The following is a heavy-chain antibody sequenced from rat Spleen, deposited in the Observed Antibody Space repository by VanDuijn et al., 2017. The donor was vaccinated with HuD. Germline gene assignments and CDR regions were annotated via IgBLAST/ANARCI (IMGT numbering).Heavy chain of an antibody. Sequence: EVQLVESGGGLVQPGRSLKLSCAASGFTFSNYYMAWVRQAPTKGLEWVAYISTGGGYTYYRDSVKGRFTISRDNAKSTLYLQMDSLRSEDTATYYCATGSSYPYWGQGVMVTVSS. CDR3: ATGSSYPY. CDR2: ISTGGGYT. CDR1: GFTFSNYY. V-gene: IGHV5-27*01. D-gene: IGHD1-2*01. J-gene: IGHJ2*01.